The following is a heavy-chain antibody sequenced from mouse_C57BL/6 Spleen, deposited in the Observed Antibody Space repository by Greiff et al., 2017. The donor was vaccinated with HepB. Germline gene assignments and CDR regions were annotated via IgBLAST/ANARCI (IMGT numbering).Heavy chain of an antibody. J-gene: IGHJ3*01. D-gene: IGHD2-3*01. CDR2: INPNNGGT. Sequence: VQLQQSGPELVKPGASVKIPCKASGYTFTDYNMDWVKQSHGKSLEWIGDINPNNGGTIYNQKFKGKATLTVDKSSSTAYMELRSLTSEDTAVYYCALYDGYYEGWFAYWGQGTLVTVSA. CDR1: GYTFTDYN. V-gene: IGHV1-18*01. CDR3: ALYDGYYEGWFAY.